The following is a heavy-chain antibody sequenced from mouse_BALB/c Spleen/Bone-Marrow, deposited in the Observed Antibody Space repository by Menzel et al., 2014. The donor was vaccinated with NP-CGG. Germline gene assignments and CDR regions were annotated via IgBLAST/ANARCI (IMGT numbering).Heavy chain of an antibody. CDR1: GFTFTDYY. J-gene: IGHJ1*01. Sequence: EVQVVESGGGSVQPGGSLRLSCATSGFTFTDYYMSWVRQPPGKALGWLGFIRNKAKGYTTDYSASVKGRFTISRDNSQRILYLQMNTLRAEDSATYYCARDENVGIYWYFDVWGAGTTVIVSS. CDR3: ARDENVGIYWYFDV. V-gene: IGHV7-3*02. CDR2: IRNKAKGYTT.